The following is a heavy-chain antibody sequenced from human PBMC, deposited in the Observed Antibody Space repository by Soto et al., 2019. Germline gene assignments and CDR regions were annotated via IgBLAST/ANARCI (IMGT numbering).Heavy chain of an antibody. J-gene: IGHJ5*02. CDR2: IIPILGIA. CDR1: GGTFSSYT. V-gene: IGHV1-69*04. CDR3: ARDSFVGEANPPRNWFDP. D-gene: IGHD3-10*01. Sequence: SVKVSCKASGGTFSSYTISWVRQAPGQGLEWMGRIIPILGIANYAQKFQGRVTITADKSTSTAYMELSSLRSEDTAVYYCARDSFVGEANPPRNWFDPWGQGTLVTVAS.